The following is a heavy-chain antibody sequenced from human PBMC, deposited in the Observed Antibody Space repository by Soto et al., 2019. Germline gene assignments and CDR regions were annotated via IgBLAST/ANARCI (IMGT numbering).Heavy chain of an antibody. Sequence: QVQLVQSGAEVKKPGSSVKVSCKASGGTFSSYTISWVRQAPGQGLEWMGRIIPILGIANYAQKFQGRVTITADKSTSTAYMELSSLRSEDTAVYYCAGDWVLDYCDYDEVLGYFDLWGRGTLVTVSS. CDR3: AGDWVLDYCDYDEVLGYFDL. D-gene: IGHD4-17*01. V-gene: IGHV1-69*08. CDR1: GGTFSSYT. CDR2: IIPILGIA. J-gene: IGHJ2*01.